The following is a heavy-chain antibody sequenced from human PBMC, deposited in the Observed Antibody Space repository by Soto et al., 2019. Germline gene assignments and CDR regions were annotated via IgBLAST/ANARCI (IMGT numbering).Heavy chain of an antibody. CDR3: ASKALLYGDYVPDY. Sequence: EVQLVESGGGLVKPGGSLRLSCAASGFTFSSYSMNWVRQAPGKGLEWVSSISSSSSYIYYADLVKGRFTISRDNAKNSLYLQMNSLRAEDTAVYYCASKALLYGDYVPDYWGQGTLVTVSS. CDR1: GFTFSSYS. V-gene: IGHV3-21*01. CDR2: ISSSSSYI. D-gene: IGHD4-17*01. J-gene: IGHJ4*02.